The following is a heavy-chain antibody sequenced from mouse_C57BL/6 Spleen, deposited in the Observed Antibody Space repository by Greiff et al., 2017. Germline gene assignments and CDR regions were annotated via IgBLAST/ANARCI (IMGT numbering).Heavy chain of an antibody. Sequence: VQLQQSGAELVKPGASVKISCKASGYAFSSYWMNWVKQRPGKGLEWIGQIYPGDGDTNYNGKFKGKATLTADKSSSTAYMQLSSLTSEDSAVYFCARNWDVRYFDYWGQGTTLTVSS. V-gene: IGHV1-80*01. D-gene: IGHD4-1*01. CDR1: GYAFSSYW. CDR3: ARNWDVRYFDY. J-gene: IGHJ2*01. CDR2: IYPGDGDT.